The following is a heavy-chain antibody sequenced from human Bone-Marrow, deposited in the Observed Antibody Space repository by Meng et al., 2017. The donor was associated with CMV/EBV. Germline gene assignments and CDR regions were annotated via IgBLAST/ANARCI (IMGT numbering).Heavy chain of an antibody. CDR1: GYTFSNYG. D-gene: IGHD3-22*01. CDR3: ARSQPHSSGYIRFDY. V-gene: IGHV1-18*01. Sequence: ASVKVSCKASGYTFSNYGFSWVRQAPGQGLEWMGWISAYNGNTNYAQKLQGRVTMTTDTSTSTAYMELRSLRSDDTAVYYCARSQPHSSGYIRFDYWGQGTLVTVSS. J-gene: IGHJ4*02. CDR2: ISAYNGNT.